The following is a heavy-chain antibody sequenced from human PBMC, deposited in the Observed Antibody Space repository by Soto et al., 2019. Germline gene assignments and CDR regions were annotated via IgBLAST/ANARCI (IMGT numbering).Heavy chain of an antibody. CDR3: ARGAYCGGDCYSDYYYYGMAV. CDR1: GGTFSSYA. V-gene: IGHV1-69*01. CDR2: IIPIFGTA. J-gene: IGHJ6*02. Sequence: QVQLVQSGAEVKKPGSSVKVSCKASGGTFSSYAISWVRQAPGQGLEWMGGIIPIFGTANYAQKFQGRVTITADESTSTAYMELSSLRSEDTAVYYCARGAYCGGDCYSDYYYYGMAVWGQGTTVTVSS. D-gene: IGHD2-21*02.